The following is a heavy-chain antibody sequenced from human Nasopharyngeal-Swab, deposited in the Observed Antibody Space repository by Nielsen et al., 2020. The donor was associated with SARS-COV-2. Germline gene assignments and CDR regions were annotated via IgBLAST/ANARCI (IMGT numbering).Heavy chain of an antibody. Sequence: WIRQPPGKGLEWVSYISSSGSTIYYADSVKGRFTISRDNAKNSLYLQMNSLRAEDTAVYYCARGYYDFWSGYSFDYWGQGTLATVSS. D-gene: IGHD3-3*01. J-gene: IGHJ4*02. CDR3: ARGYYDFWSGYSFDY. V-gene: IGHV3-11*04. CDR2: ISSSGSTI.